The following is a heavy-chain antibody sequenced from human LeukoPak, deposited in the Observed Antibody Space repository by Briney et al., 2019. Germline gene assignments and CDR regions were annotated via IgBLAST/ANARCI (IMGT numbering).Heavy chain of an antibody. D-gene: IGHD2-15*01. CDR1: GFTFSSYS. Sequence: GGSLRLSCAASGFTFSSYSMNWVRQAPGKGLEWASSISSSSSYIYYADSVKGRFTISRDNAKNSLYLQMNSLRAEDTAVYYCARDSVSYCGGGSCFDYWGQGTLVTVSS. CDR3: ARDSVSYCGGGSCFDY. CDR2: ISSSSSYI. J-gene: IGHJ4*02. V-gene: IGHV3-21*01.